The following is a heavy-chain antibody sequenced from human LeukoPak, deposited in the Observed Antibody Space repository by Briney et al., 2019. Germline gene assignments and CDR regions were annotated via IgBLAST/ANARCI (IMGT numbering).Heavy chain of an antibody. V-gene: IGHV3-30*09. CDR1: GFTFSTYA. J-gene: IGHJ4*02. CDR2: ISFDGSNK. CDR3: ARISHGTLAGHFDY. D-gene: IGHD6-19*01. Sequence: GGSLRLSCAASGFTFSTYAMHWVRQAPGKGLEWVAVISFDGSNKYFADSVKGRFAISRDNSKNTLYLQMNSLKAADTAVYHCARISHGTLAGHFDYWGQGILVTVSS.